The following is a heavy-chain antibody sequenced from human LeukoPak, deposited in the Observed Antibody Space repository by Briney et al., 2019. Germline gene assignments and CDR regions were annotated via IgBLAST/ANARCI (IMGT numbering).Heavy chain of an antibody. D-gene: IGHD3-22*01. J-gene: IGHJ3*02. CDR2: ISSSGSYI. Sequence: PGGSLRLSCAAPGFTFSFYTMNWVRQAPGKGLEWVSSISSSGSYIYYADSVKGRFTISRDNAKSSLYLQMNSLRAEDTAVYYCASPSSGQSFDIWAKGQWSPSLQ. CDR1: GFTFSFYT. V-gene: IGHV3-21*01. CDR3: ASPSSGQSFDI.